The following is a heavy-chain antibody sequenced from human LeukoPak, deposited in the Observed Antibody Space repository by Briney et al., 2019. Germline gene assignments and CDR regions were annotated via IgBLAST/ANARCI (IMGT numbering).Heavy chain of an antibody. CDR2: ISGSGGST. D-gene: IGHD3-10*01. Sequence: PGGSLRLSCAASGFTFSSYGMSWVRQAPGKGLEWVSAISGSGGSTYYADSVKGRFTISRDNSKNTLYLQMNSLRAEDTAVYYCAIHTMVRGYSDYWGQGTLVTVSS. V-gene: IGHV3-23*01. CDR3: AIHTMVRGYSDY. CDR1: GFTFSSYG. J-gene: IGHJ4*02.